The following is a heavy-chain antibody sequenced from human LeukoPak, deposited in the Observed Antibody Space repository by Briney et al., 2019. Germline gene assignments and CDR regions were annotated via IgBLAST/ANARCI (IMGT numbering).Heavy chain of an antibody. V-gene: IGHV4-61*02. Sequence: SETLSLTCTVSGGSISSGSYYWSWIRQPAGKGLEWIGRIYTSGSTNYNPSLKSRVTISVDTPKNQFSLKLSSVTAADTAVYHCARAGLLWFGRAFDIWGQGTMVTVSS. CDR2: IYTSGST. D-gene: IGHD3-10*01. J-gene: IGHJ3*02. CDR3: ARAGLLWFGRAFDI. CDR1: GGSISSGSYY.